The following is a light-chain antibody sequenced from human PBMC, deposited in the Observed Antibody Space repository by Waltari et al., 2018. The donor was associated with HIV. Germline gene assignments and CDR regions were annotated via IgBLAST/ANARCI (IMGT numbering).Light chain of an antibody. CDR3: SAYTSSSTLAV. J-gene: IGLJ2*01. Sequence: QSALTQPASVSGSPGQSITISCTGTSSDIGGYDYVSWYQQHPGKAPKRMIYGVSSRPSGVSNRFSGSRSGNTASLTISGLQAEDEADYYCSAYTSSSTLAVFGGGTKLTVL. CDR2: GVS. CDR1: SSDIGGYDY. V-gene: IGLV2-14*01.